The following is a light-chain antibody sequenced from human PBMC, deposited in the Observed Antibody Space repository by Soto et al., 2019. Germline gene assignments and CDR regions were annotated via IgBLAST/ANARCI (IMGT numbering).Light chain of an antibody. CDR1: QSVSSSY. V-gene: IGKV3-15*01. CDR3: QQYIRWPLT. J-gene: IGKJ4*01. CDR2: GAS. Sequence: EIVLTQSPGTLSLSPGERVTLSCRASQSVSSSYLTWYQQKPGQAPSLLIYGASTRATGTPARFSGSGSGTEFTLTISSLQSEDFAVYYCQQYIRWPLTFGGGTKVDIK.